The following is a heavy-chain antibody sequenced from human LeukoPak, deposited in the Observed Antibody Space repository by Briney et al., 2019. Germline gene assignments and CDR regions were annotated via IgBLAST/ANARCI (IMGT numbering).Heavy chain of an antibody. CDR1: GFTFSSYS. V-gene: IGHV3-21*01. Sequence: GGSLRLSCAASGFTFSSYSMNWVRQAPGKGLEWASSISSSSSYIYYADSVKGRFTISRDNAKNSLYLQMNSLRAEDAAVYYCASIPYCSGGSCYSFPYYYYGMDVWGQGTTVTVSS. CDR3: ASIPYCSGGSCYSFPYYYYGMDV. CDR2: ISSSSSYI. J-gene: IGHJ6*02. D-gene: IGHD2-15*01.